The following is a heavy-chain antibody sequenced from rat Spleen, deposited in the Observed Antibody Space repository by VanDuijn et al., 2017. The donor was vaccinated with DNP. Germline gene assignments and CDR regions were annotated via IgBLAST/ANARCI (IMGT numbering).Heavy chain of an antibody. CDR2: ISYDGGST. D-gene: IGHD1-11*01. J-gene: IGHJ4*01. CDR3: TTEDYGWSPYAMDA. V-gene: IGHV5-20*01. Sequence: EVQLVESGGGLVQPGRSLKLSCAASGFTFSDYYMAWVRQAPTKGLEWVASISYDGGSTYYRDSVKGRFTISRDNAKSSLYLQMDSLRSEDTATYYCTTEDYGWSPYAMDAWGQGTSVTVSS. CDR1: GFTFSDYY.